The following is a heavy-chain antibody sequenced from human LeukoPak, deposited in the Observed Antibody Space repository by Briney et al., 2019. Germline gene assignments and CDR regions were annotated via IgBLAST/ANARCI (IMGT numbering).Heavy chain of an antibody. CDR1: GFTFSRYE. J-gene: IGHJ4*02. CDR2: ISRSGDTI. CDR3: ARDYGSDY. V-gene: IGHV3-48*03. D-gene: IGHD3-10*01. Sequence: GVSLRLSCAASGFTFSRYEMNWVRQAPGKGLEWVSYISRSGDTIYFADSVKGRFTISRDNDKNSLYLQMSSLRAEDTAVYYCARDYGSDYWGQGTLVTVSS.